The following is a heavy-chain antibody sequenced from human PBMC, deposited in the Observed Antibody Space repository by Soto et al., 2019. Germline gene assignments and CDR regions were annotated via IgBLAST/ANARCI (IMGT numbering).Heavy chain of an antibody. CDR1: GFSLTTSGVG. J-gene: IGHJ4*02. D-gene: IGHD3-3*01. CDR3: AHRVLRTVFGLVTTTAIYFDF. CDR2: IYWDDDK. Sequence: QITLNESGPMQLNPRQTLTLTCTFSGFSLTTSGVGVGWIRQSPGKAPEWLALIYWDDDKRYSPSLKSRLTITKDTSKNQVVLTMADLDPADTGTYYCAHRVLRTVFGLVTTTAIYFDFWGQGTPVAVSS. V-gene: IGHV2-5*02.